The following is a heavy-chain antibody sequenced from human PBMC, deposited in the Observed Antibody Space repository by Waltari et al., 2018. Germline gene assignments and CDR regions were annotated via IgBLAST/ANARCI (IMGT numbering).Heavy chain of an antibody. CDR3: ARGPRGSSRLFQH. J-gene: IGHJ1*01. CDR1: GGSIRSYY. CDR2: IYYSGST. D-gene: IGHD6-13*01. Sequence: QVQLQESGPGLVKPSETLSLTCTVSGGSIRSYYWSWLRQPPGKGLEWIGYIYYSGSTNYNPSLKSRVTISVDTSKNQFSLKLSSVTAADTAVYYCARGPRGSSRLFQHWGQGTLVTVSS. V-gene: IGHV4-59*01.